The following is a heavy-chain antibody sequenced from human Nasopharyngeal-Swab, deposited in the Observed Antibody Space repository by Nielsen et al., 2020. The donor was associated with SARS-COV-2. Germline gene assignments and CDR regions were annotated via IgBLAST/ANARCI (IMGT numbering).Heavy chain of an antibody. CDR3: AGSQDILTGYF. CDR2: MYSSGRT. D-gene: IGHD3-9*01. J-gene: IGHJ4*02. Sequence: WIRQPPGKGLESIGHMYSSGRTNYNPSLKSRVTMSLDTSRNQFSLKLSSVTAADTAVYYCAGSQDILTGYFWGQGTLVTVSS. V-gene: IGHV4-59*01.